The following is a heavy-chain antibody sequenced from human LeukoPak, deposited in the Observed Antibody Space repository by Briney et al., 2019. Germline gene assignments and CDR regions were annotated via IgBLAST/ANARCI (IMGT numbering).Heavy chain of an antibody. CDR3: ARGGLRSISVYYYYYMDV. V-gene: IGHV1-69*05. Sequence: SVKVSCKASGGTFSSYAISWVRQAPGQGLEWMGGIIPIFGTANYAQKFQGRVTITTDESTNTPYMELNSLRSEDTAVYYCARGGLRSISVYYYYYMDVWGKGTTVTVSS. CDR1: GGTFSSYA. CDR2: IIPIFGTA. J-gene: IGHJ6*03. D-gene: IGHD4-17*01.